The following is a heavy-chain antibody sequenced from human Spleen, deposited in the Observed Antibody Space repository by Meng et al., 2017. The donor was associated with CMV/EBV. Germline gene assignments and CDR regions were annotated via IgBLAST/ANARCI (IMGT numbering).Heavy chain of an antibody. D-gene: IGHD1-14*01. V-gene: IGHV4-34*01. CDR2: INHGGVT. CDR3: ASEPVGWYFDL. CDR1: GGSFSGSY. J-gene: IGHJ2*01. Sequence: SLTCGVYGGSFSGSYWTWIRQPPGKGLEWIGEINHGGVTHYNSSLNSRVTIFLDTSKRQFSLRLTSVTAADTAIYYCASEPVGWYFDLWGRGTLAPSPQ.